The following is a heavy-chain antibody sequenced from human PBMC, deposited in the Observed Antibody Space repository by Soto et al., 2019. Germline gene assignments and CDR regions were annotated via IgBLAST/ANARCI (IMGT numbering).Heavy chain of an antibody. Sequence: QVQLVQSGAEVKKPGSSVKVSCKASGGTFSSYAISWVRQAPGQGLEWMGGIIPIFGTANYAQKFQGRVTITADKSTSTAYMELSSLRSEDTAVYYCARRVYAPQVYCYYGMDVWGQGTTVTVSS. V-gene: IGHV1-69*06. CDR1: GGTFSSYA. D-gene: IGHD2-8*01. CDR2: IIPIFGTA. J-gene: IGHJ6*01. CDR3: ARRVYAPQVYCYYGMDV.